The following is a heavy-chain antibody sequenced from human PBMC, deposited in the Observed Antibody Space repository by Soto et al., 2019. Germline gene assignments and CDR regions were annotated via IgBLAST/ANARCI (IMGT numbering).Heavy chain of an antibody. CDR3: VRDGTKTLRDWFDP. V-gene: IGHV4-4*07. J-gene: IGHJ5*02. CDR2: IYATGTT. D-gene: IGHD1-1*01. Sequence: SETRSLTCTVSGASISGFYWSWIRKSAGKGLEWIGRIYATGTTDYNPSLKSRVMMSVDTSKKQFSLKLRSVTAADTGVYYCVRDGTKTLRDWFDPWGQGISVTVSS. CDR1: GASISGFY.